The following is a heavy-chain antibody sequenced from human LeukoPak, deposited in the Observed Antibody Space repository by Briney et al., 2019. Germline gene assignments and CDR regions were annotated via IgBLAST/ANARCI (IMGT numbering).Heavy chain of an antibody. D-gene: IGHD3-10*01. J-gene: IGHJ4*02. CDR2: IYASGST. CDR1: GGSISSASYY. Sequence: SETLSLTCTVSGGSISSASYYWSWIRQPAGKGLEWIGRIYASGSTNYNPSLKSRVTISIDTSKNQFSLKLSSVTAADTAVYYCARDGMVRGVNYFDYWGQGTLVTVSS. CDR3: ARDGMVRGVNYFDY. V-gene: IGHV4-61*02.